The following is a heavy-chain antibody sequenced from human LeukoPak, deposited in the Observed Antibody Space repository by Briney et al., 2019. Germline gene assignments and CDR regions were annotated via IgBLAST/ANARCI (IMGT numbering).Heavy chain of an antibody. J-gene: IGHJ2*01. V-gene: IGHV3-53*01. CDR3: AQSGRYWYFDL. CDR2: IYSGGST. CDR1: GFTVSSNY. D-gene: IGHD3-10*01. Sequence: GGSLRLSCAASGFTVSSNYMSWVRQAPGKGLEWVSVIYSGGSTYYADSVKGRFTISRDNSKNTLYLQMNSLRADDTAVYYCAQSGRYWYFDLWGRGTLVTVSS.